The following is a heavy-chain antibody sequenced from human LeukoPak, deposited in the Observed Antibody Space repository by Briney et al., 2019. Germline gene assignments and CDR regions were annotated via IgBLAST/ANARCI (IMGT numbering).Heavy chain of an antibody. J-gene: IGHJ4*02. CDR3: ARDQMVAATVYYFDY. D-gene: IGHD2-15*01. CDR1: GFTFSSYA. CDR2: ISGSGGST. Sequence: GGSLRLSCAASGFTFSSYAMSWVRQAPGKGLEWVSAISGSGGSTYYADSVKGRFTISRDNSKNTLYLQMNSLRAEDTAVYYCARDQMVAATVYYFDYWGQGTLVTVSS. V-gene: IGHV3-23*01.